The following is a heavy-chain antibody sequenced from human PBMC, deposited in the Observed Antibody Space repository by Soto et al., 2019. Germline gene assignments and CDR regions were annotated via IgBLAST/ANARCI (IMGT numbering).Heavy chain of an antibody. CDR1: GFTFSTYW. D-gene: IGHD3-16*01. V-gene: IGHV3-74*01. CDR2: LDNDGTNT. Sequence: HPVGSLRLSGAASGFTFSTYWMHWVRQAPGKGLVWVSRLDNDGTNTRYADSVKGRFTVSRDNGKNTVYLQMDSLRAEDTAVYYCARDGGTYFDYWGQGTLVTVSS. J-gene: IGHJ4*02. CDR3: ARDGGTYFDY.